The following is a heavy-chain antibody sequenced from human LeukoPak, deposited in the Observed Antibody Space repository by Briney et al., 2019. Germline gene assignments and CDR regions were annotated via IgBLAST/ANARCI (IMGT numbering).Heavy chain of an antibody. V-gene: IGHV3-23*01. CDR1: GFTVSSYG. J-gene: IGHJ3*01. Sequence: GGSLRLSCAASGFTVSSYGMTWVRQAPGKGLEWVSAFSATDGSAQYAESVKGRFTISRDSSKNSLYLQMNSLRDEDTAVYYCAKARIASAGTGAFDVWGQGTMVTVSS. D-gene: IGHD6-13*01. CDR3: AKARIASAGTGAFDV. CDR2: FSATDGSA.